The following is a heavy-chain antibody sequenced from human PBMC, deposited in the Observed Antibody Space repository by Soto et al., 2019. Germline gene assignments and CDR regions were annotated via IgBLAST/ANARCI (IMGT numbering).Heavy chain of an antibody. CDR3: ARDGAGTTSNVLRFLEWFPPADPYYYGMDV. CDR1: GYSISSGYY. D-gene: IGHD3-3*01. CDR2: IYHSGST. Sequence: KTSETLSLTCAVSGYSISSGYYWGWIRQPPGKGLEWIGSIYHSGSTYYNPSLKSRVTISVDTSKNQFSLKLSSVTAADTAVYYCARDGAGTTSNVLRFLEWFPPADPYYYGMDVWGQGTTVTVSS. V-gene: IGHV4-38-2*02. J-gene: IGHJ6*02.